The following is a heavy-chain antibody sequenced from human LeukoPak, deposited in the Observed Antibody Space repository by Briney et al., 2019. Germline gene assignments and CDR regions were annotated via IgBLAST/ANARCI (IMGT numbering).Heavy chain of an antibody. J-gene: IGHJ4*02. D-gene: IGHD3-22*01. CDR1: GFAFSSYW. Sequence: AGGSLRLSCAASGFAFSSYWMSWVRQAPGKGLEWVANIKQDGSEKYYVGSVKGRFTISRDNAKNSLYLQMNSLRAEDTAVYYCARDPNFTYYYDSSGYSDYWGQGTLVTVSS. CDR3: ARDPNFTYYYDSSGYSDY. CDR2: IKQDGSEK. V-gene: IGHV3-7*01.